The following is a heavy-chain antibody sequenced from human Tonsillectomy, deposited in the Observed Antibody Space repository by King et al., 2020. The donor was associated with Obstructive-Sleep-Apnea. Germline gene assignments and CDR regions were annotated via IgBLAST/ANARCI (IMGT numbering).Heavy chain of an antibody. J-gene: IGHJ3*02. CDR2: FYYSGST. CDR3: ARGGAYCSGDCYNTFDI. D-gene: IGHD2-21*01. CDR1: GGSISSYY. Sequence: MQLQESGPGLVKPSETLSLTCTVSGGSISSYYCSWIRQPPGKGLEWIGYFYYSGSTNYNPSLKSRVTISVDTSKNQFSLKLSSMTAADTAVYYCARGGAYCSGDCYNTFDIWGQGTKVSVSS. V-gene: IGHV4-59*01.